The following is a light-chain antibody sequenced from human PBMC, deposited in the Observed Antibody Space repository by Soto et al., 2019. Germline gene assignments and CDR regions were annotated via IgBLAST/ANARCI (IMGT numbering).Light chain of an antibody. CDR2: GTS. CDR1: QSVSSSY. V-gene: IGKV3-20*01. J-gene: IGKJ1*01. CDR3: QQYGSSSWT. Sequence: EIVLTQSPGTLSLSPGERATLSCRASQSVSSSYLAWYQQKPGQAPRLLIYGTSSRATAIPDRFSGSGSGKDFTLTISRLEPEDFAVYYCQQYGSSSWTFGQGTKVDI.